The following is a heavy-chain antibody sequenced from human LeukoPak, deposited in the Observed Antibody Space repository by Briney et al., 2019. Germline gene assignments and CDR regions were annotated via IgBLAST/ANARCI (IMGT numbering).Heavy chain of an antibody. CDR1: GGSFSGYY. V-gene: IGHV4-34*01. CDR3: ARERGSQRYGGKKWYFDL. CDR2: INHSGST. D-gene: IGHD4-23*01. J-gene: IGHJ2*01. Sequence: PSETLSLTCAVYGGSFSGYYWSWIRQPPGKGLEWIGEINHSGSTNYNPSLKSRVTVSVDTSKNQFSLKLSSVTAADTAVYYCARERGSQRYGGKKWYFDLWGRGTLVTVSS.